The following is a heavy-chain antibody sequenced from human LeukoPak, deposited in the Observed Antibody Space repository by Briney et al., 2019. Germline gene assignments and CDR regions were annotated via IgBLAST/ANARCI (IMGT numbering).Heavy chain of an antibody. D-gene: IGHD6-13*01. CDR3: AKDVAYSSSWYDY. J-gene: IGHJ4*02. V-gene: IGHV3-23*01. CDR1: GFTLSSYA. Sequence: GGSLRLSCAASGFTLSSYAMSWVRQAPGRGREWVSAISGSGGSTYYADSVKGRFTISRDNSKNTLYLQMNSLRAEDTAVYYCAKDVAYSSSWYDYWGQGTLVTVSS. CDR2: ISGSGGST.